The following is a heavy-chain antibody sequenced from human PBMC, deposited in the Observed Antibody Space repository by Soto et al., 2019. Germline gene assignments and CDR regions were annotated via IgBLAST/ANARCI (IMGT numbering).Heavy chain of an antibody. CDR2: TRNKANRYTT. D-gene: IGHD1-20*01. CDR3: ARDFGITETTEN. CDR1: GFTFSDHY. J-gene: IGHJ4*02. Sequence: GSLRLSCAASGFTFSDHYMDWVRQASGKGLEWGGRTRNKANRYTTEYAASVKGRFTISRDDSKNSLYLNMNSLKTEDTAVCYCARDFGITETTENWGQGTLVTVSS. V-gene: IGHV3-72*01.